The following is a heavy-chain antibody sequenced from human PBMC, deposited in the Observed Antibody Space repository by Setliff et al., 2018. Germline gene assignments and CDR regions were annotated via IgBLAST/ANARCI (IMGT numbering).Heavy chain of an antibody. D-gene: IGHD2-21*02. V-gene: IGHV1-18*01. CDR1: GYTFTSYG. CDR2: ISAYNGNT. CDR3: ARDSPHWDVVVTADY. Sequence: ASVKVSCKASGYTFTSYGISWVRQAPGQGLEWMGWISAYNGNTNYAQKFQGRVTLTTDTSTSTAYMELRSLRSDDTAVYYCARDSPHWDVVVTADYWGQGTLVTVSS. J-gene: IGHJ4*02.